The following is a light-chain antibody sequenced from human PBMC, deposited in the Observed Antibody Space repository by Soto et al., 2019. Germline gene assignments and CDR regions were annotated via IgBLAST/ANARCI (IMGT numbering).Light chain of an antibody. CDR1: QKISSRY. J-gene: IGKJ5*01. V-gene: IGKV3-11*01. Sequence: EIVLTQSPGTLSLSPGERATLSCRASQKISSRYLAWYQQKPGQAPRLLIYDASNRAAGIPARFSGSGSGTDFTLTISSLEPEDFAIYYCQQRQYWPPITFGQGTRLEIK. CDR2: DAS. CDR3: QQRQYWPPIT.